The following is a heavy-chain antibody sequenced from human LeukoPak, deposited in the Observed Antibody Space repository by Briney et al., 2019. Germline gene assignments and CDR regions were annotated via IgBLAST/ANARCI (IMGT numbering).Heavy chain of an antibody. D-gene: IGHD2-2*01. CDR1: GFTFSDYY. J-gene: IGHJ4*02. V-gene: IGHV3-11*01. Sequence: GGSLRLSCAASGFTFSDYYMSWIRQAPGKGLEWVSYISSSGSTIYYADSVKGRFTISRDNAKNSLYLQMNSLRAEDTAVYYCASRYCSSTSCYSRKKEAPGARFDYWGQGTLVTVSS. CDR2: ISSSGSTI. CDR3: ASRYCSSTSCYSRKKEAPGARFDY.